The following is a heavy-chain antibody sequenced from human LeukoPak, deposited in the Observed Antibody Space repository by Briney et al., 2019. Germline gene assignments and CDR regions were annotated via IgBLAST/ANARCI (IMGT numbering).Heavy chain of an antibody. Sequence: SENLSLTCTVSGGSISSYYWRWIRQPPGKGLEWIGYIYYSGSTNYNPSLKSRVTISVDTSKNQFSLKLSSVTAADTAVYYCAGRSEGIAVAGYVYWGQGTLVTVSS. CDR3: AGRSEGIAVAGYVY. CDR1: GGSISSYY. D-gene: IGHD6-19*01. V-gene: IGHV4-59*01. J-gene: IGHJ4*02. CDR2: IYYSGST.